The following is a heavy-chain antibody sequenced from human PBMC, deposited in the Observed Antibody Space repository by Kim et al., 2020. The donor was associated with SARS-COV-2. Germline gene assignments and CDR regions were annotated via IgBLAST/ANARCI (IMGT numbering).Heavy chain of an antibody. J-gene: IGHJ4*02. CDR1: GYSFSSYA. Sequence: ASVKVSCKASGYSFSSYAFSWVRQAPGQGLEWMGWISLNNGNKKYAQKFQGRVTMTGDTATSTAYLERTSLRPDDTAGYYCARWQLSTTTVFDYWGPGT. D-gene: IGHD1-1*01. CDR3: ARWQLSTTTVFDY. CDR2: ISLNNGNK. V-gene: IGHV1-18*01.